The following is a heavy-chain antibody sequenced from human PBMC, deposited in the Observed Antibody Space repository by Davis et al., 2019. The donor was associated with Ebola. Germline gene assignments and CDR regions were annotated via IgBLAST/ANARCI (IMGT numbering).Heavy chain of an antibody. V-gene: IGHV1-46*01. CDR2: VNPSGGST. CDR1: GYTFTSYY. D-gene: IGHD3-10*01. CDR3: ASGTYYGSGSYIDY. Sequence: ASVKVSCKAFGYTFTSYYIHWVRQAPGQGLEWMGIVNPSGGSTTYAQKFQGRVTMTRDTSTSTVYMELSSLRSEDTAVYYGASGTYYGSGSYIDYWGQGTLVTVSS. J-gene: IGHJ4*02.